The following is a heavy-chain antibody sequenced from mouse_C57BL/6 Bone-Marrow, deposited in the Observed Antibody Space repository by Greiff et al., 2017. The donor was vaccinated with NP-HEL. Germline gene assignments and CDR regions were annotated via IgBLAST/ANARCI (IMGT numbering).Heavy chain of an antibody. J-gene: IGHJ3*01. Sequence: EVQGVESGPELVKPGASVKMSCKASGYTFTDYNMHWVKQSHGKSLEWIGYINPNNGGTSYNQKFKGKATLTVNKSSSTAYMELRSLTSEDSAVYYCASPNYYGSSWFAYWGQGTLVTVSA. CDR2: INPNNGGT. CDR1: GYTFTDYN. CDR3: ASPNYYGSSWFAY. D-gene: IGHD1-1*01. V-gene: IGHV1-22*01.